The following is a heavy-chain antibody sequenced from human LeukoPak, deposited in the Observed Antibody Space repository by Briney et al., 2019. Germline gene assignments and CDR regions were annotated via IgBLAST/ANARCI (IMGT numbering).Heavy chain of an antibody. CDR1: GFTVGAYA. J-gene: IGHJ3*02. D-gene: IGHD3-22*01. V-gene: IGHV3-43*02. Sequence: GGSLRLSCVASGFTVGAYAMHWVRQTPGKGLEWVSFSGRGGTTYYVDSVKGRFSISRDNINNSLYLEMNSLKTEDTALYYCAKLEVVPDPWADALDIWGQGTMVTVSS. CDR3: AKLEVVPDPWADALDI. CDR2: SGRGGTT.